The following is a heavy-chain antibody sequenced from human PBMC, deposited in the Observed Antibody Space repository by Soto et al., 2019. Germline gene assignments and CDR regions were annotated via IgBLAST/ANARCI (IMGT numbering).Heavy chain of an antibody. CDR2: IIPIFGTA. J-gene: IGHJ6*02. V-gene: IGHV1-69*01. CDR1: GGTFSSYA. CDR3: AREFVVVVTAARGYYYYYGMDV. D-gene: IGHD2-2*01. Sequence: QVQLVQSGAEVKKPGSSVKVSCKASGGTFSSYAISWVRQAPGQGLEWMGGIIPIFGTANYAQKFQGRVTTTADESTSTDYMELSSLRAEATAVYYCAREFVVVVTAARGYYYYYGMDVWGQGTTVTVSS.